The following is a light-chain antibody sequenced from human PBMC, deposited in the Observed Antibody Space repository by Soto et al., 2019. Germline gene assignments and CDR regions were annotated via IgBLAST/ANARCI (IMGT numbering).Light chain of an antibody. CDR3: ATWDDSLNGVV. V-gene: IGLV1-44*01. Sequence: QAVVTQPPSASGTPGQRVTISCSGGSSNIGSNTVNWYHHLPGTAPRLLIYSNNQRPSGVPDRFSGSTSGTSASLAISGLLSEDEADYYCATWDDSLNGVVFGGGTKLTVL. CDR2: SNN. CDR1: SSNIGSNT. J-gene: IGLJ2*01.